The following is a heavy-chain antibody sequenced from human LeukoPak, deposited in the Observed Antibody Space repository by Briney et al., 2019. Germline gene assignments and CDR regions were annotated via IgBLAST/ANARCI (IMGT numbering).Heavy chain of an antibody. D-gene: IGHD6-13*01. Sequence: GGSLRLSCAASGFTFSSYGMHWVRQAPGTGLEWVAFIRYDGSNKYYADSVKGRFTISRDNSKNTLYLQMNSLRAEDTAVYYCAKEEQQLVLSNFDYWGQGTLVTVSS. V-gene: IGHV3-30*02. CDR2: IRYDGSNK. CDR1: GFTFSSYG. J-gene: IGHJ4*02. CDR3: AKEEQQLVLSNFDY.